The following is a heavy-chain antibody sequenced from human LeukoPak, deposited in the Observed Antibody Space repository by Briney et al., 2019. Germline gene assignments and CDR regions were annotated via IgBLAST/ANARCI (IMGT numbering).Heavy chain of an antibody. CDR3: ARGEREYCSSTSCRVDYYYYYMDV. CDR1: GFPFSSYW. D-gene: IGHD2-2*01. J-gene: IGHJ6*03. Sequence: GSLRLSCAASGFPFSSYWMSWVRQAPGKGLEWVANIKQDGSEKFYVDSVKGRFTISRDNAKNSLYLQMNSLRAEDTAVYYCARGEREYCSSTSCRVDYYYYYMDVWGKGTTVTVSS. CDR2: IKQDGSEK. V-gene: IGHV3-7*01.